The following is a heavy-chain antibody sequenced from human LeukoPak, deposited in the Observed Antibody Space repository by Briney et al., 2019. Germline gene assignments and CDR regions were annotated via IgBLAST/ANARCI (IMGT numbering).Heavy chain of an antibody. CDR1: GFTFSTYS. CDR3: ARRWSPGYMDV. J-gene: IGHJ6*03. V-gene: IGHV3-48*04. D-gene: IGHD5-24*01. CDR2: ISRSSSTI. Sequence: GGSLRLSCVASGFTFSTYSMNWVRQAPGKGLEWVSYISRSSSTIYYADSVKGRFTISRDNAKNSLYLQLNSLRAEDTAIFYCARRWSPGYMDVWGKGTSVTISS.